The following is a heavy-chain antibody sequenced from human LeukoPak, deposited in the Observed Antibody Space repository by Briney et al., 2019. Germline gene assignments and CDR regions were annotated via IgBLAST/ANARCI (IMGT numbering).Heavy chain of an antibody. J-gene: IGHJ6*03. CDR3: AKNGDRGAYCTGGTCYPYFYYYMDV. CDR1: GFTFSTYG. V-gene: IGHV3-23*01. D-gene: IGHD2-15*01. CDR2: ITGSGGHT. Sequence: GGSLRLSCAASGFTFSTYGMSWVRQAPGKGLEWVSTITGSGGHTYYADSVKGRFTISRDNSKNTLYLQMNSLRAEDTAIYYCAKNGDRGAYCTGGTCYPYFYYYMDVWGKGTTVTI.